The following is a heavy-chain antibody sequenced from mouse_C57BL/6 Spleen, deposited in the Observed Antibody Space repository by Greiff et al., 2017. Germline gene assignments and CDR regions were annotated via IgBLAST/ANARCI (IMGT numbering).Heavy chain of an antibody. CDR2: IYPSDSET. Sequence: VQLQQPGAELVRPGSSVKLSCKASGYTFTSYWMDWVKQRPGQGLEWIGNIYPSDSETHYNQKFKDKATLTVDKSSSTAYMQLSSLTSEDSAVYYCAREVEYCNYVPYYAMDYWGQGTSVTVSS. J-gene: IGHJ4*01. CDR1: GYTFTSYW. D-gene: IGHD2-1*01. CDR3: AREVEYCNYVPYYAMDY. V-gene: IGHV1-61*01.